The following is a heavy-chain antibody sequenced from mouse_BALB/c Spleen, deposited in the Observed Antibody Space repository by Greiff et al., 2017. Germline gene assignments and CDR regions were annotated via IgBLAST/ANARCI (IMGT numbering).Heavy chain of an antibody. CDR3: ANMITTDYAMDY. V-gene: IGHV5-2*03. CDR2: INSDGGST. CDR1: EYEFPSHD. Sequence: DVMLVESGGGLVQPGESLKLSCESNEYEFPSHDMSWVRKTPEKRLELVAAINSDGGSTYYPDTMERRFIISRDNTKKTLYLQMSSLRSEDTAMYYCANMITTDYAMDYWGQGTSVTVSS. D-gene: IGHD2-4*01. J-gene: IGHJ4*01.